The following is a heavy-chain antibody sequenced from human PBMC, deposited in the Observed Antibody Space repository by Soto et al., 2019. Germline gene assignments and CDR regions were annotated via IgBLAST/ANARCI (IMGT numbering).Heavy chain of an antibody. CDR3: ARSAYDSSCYDAFDI. Sequence: GGSLRLSCAASGFTFSSYWMSWVRQAPGKGLEWVANIKQDGSEKYYVDSVKGRFTISRDNAKNSLYLQMNSLRAEDTAVYYCARSAYDSSCYDAFDIWGQGTMVTVSS. J-gene: IGHJ3*02. CDR1: GFTFSSYW. D-gene: IGHD3-22*01. V-gene: IGHV3-7*03. CDR2: IKQDGSEK.